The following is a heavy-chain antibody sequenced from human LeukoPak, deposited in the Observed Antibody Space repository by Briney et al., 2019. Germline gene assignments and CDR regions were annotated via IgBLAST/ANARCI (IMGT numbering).Heavy chain of an antibody. V-gene: IGHV1-18*01. Sequence: ASVKVSCKASGYTFTSYGISWVRQAPGQGLEWMGWISAYNGNTNYAQKLQGRVTMTTDTSTSTAYMELRSLRSDDTAVYYCARGLTGTTGPKKPWYMDVWGKGTTVTVSS. CDR1: GYTFTSYG. CDR3: ARGLTGTTGPKKPWYMDV. D-gene: IGHD1-20*01. J-gene: IGHJ6*03. CDR2: ISAYNGNT.